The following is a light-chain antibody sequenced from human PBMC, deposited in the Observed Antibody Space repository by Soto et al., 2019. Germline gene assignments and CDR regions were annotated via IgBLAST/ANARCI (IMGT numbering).Light chain of an antibody. CDR3: QQLNTLPFT. CDR1: QSISSY. J-gene: IGKJ5*01. CDR2: AAS. V-gene: IGKV1-39*01. Sequence: DIQMTQSPSSLSASVGDRVTISCRASQSISSYLNWYQQKPGKAPKLLIYAASSLQSGVPSRFSGIGSGTEFTLTISGLLPEDFATYHCQQLNTLPFTFGQGTRLEIK.